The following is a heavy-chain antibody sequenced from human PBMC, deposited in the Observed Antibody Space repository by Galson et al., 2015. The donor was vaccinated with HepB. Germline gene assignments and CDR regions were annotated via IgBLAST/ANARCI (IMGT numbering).Heavy chain of an antibody. Sequence: SVKVSCKASGGTFSSYAISWVRQAPGQGLEWMGGIIPIFGTANYAQKFQGRVTITADESTSTAYMELSSLRSEDTAVYYCARGAYNWNYDTYYYYGMDVWGQGTTVTVSS. J-gene: IGHJ6*02. CDR3: ARGAYNWNYDTYYYYGMDV. CDR1: GGTFSSYA. V-gene: IGHV1-69*13. D-gene: IGHD1-7*01. CDR2: IIPIFGTA.